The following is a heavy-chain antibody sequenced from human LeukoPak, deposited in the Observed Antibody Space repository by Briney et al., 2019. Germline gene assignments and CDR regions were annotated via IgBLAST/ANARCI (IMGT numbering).Heavy chain of an antibody. J-gene: IGHJ6*02. CDR3: ARDRGYSPEFNYYCYGMDV. Sequence: GGSLRLSCAASGFTFSSYAMHWVRQAPGKGLEWVAVISYDGSNKYYADSVKGRFTISRDNSKNTLYLQMNSLRAEDTAVYYCARDRGYSPEFNYYCYGMDVWGQGTTVTVSS. CDR2: ISYDGSNK. CDR1: GFTFSSYA. V-gene: IGHV3-30-3*01. D-gene: IGHD5-18*01.